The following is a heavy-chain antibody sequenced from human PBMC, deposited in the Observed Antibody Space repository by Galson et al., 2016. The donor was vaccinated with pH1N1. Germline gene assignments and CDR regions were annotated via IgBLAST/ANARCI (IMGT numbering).Heavy chain of an antibody. CDR3: ARNDDYYGSGSFDD. V-gene: IGHV1-69*13. Sequence: SVKVSCKASGGIFRSNAITWVRQAPGQGLEWMGKIIAIFGTPNYAQKFQGRVTITADESTSTVFLELSSLRSEDTAVYYCARNDDYYGSGSFDDWGQGTLVTVSS. CDR2: IIAIFGTP. D-gene: IGHD3-10*01. J-gene: IGHJ4*02. CDR1: GGIFRSNA.